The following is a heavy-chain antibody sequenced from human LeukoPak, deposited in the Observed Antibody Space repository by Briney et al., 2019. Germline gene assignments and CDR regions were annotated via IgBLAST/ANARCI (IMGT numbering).Heavy chain of an antibody. Sequence: GGSLRLSCAASGFTFSSYSMNWVRQAPGKGLEWVSYISSSSSTIYYADSVKGRFTISRDNAKNSLYLQMNSLRAEDTAVYYCARVDYGDYVWLDYWGQGTLVTVSS. J-gene: IGHJ4*02. D-gene: IGHD4-17*01. CDR1: GFTFSSYS. V-gene: IGHV3-48*01. CDR2: ISSSSSTI. CDR3: ARVDYGDYVWLDY.